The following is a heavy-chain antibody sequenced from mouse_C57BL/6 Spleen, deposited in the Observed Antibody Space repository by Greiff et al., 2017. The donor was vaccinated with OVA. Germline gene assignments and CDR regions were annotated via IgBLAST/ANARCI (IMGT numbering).Heavy chain of an antibody. CDR1: GFTFSDDW. Sequence: EVKLMESGGGLVQPGGSMKLSCAASGFTFSDDWMDWVRQSPEKGLEWVAEIRNNANNHATYYAESVKGRFTISRDDSKSSVYLTMNSLRAEDTGIYYCTYGAWFAYWGQGTLVTVSA. J-gene: IGHJ3*01. CDR2: IRNNANNHAT. V-gene: IGHV6-6*01. CDR3: TYGAWFAY. D-gene: IGHD1-1*01.